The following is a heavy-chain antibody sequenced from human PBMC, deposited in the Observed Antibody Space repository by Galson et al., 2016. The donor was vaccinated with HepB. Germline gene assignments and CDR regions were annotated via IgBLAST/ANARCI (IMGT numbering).Heavy chain of an antibody. Sequence: SLRLSCAASGFTVSNYYMNWVRRAPGKGLEWVSVTYIGGDTYYADSVKGRFTISRDNSKNTLYLQMNSLRVEDTAVYYCAGEPGIPNGMDVWGQGTTVTVSS. CDR3: AGEPGIPNGMDV. V-gene: IGHV3-66*01. CDR2: TYIGGDT. CDR1: GFTVSNYY. J-gene: IGHJ6*02. D-gene: IGHD1-14*01.